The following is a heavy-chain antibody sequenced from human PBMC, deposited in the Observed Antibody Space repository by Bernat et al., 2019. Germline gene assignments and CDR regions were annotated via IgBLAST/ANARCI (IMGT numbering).Heavy chain of an antibody. Sequence: QVQLQQWGAGLLRPSETLSLTCAVYGGSFSGYYWSWIRQPPGKGLGWIGEINHSGSTNYNPSLKGRVTKSVETSKNQFSPTLGSVTAADTAVYYCAGDLSRRDSGSGYGLDFWGQGTLVTVSS. V-gene: IGHV4-34*01. CDR3: AGDLSRRDSGSGYGLDF. D-gene: IGHD6-13*01. CDR2: INHSGST. J-gene: IGHJ4*01. CDR1: GGSFSGYY.